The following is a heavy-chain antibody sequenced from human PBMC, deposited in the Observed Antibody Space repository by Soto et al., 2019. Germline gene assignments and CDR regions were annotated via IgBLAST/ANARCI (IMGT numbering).Heavy chain of an antibody. J-gene: IGHJ4*02. Sequence: PGGSLRLSCAASGFTFDDYAMHWVRQAPGKGLEWVSGISWNSGSIGYADSVKGRFTISRDNAKNSLYLQMNSLRAEDTALYYCAKDPLPIAVAAYYFDYWGQGTLVTVSS. D-gene: IGHD6-19*01. V-gene: IGHV3-9*01. CDR1: GFTFDDYA. CDR2: ISWNSGSI. CDR3: AKDPLPIAVAAYYFDY.